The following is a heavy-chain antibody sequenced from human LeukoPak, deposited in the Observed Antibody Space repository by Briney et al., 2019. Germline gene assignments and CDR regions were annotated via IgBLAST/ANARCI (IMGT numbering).Heavy chain of an antibody. CDR1: GFTFSSSS. CDR2: LTGSGGST. Sequence: GGSLRLSCAAPGFTFSSSSMSWVRQAPGKGLEWVSALTGSGGSTYYADSVKGRFTISRDNSKKTLFLQMNSLRAEDTAVYYCAKDLAPAAYWGQGTLVTVSS. D-gene: IGHD2-2*01. CDR3: AKDLAPAAY. J-gene: IGHJ4*02. V-gene: IGHV3-23*01.